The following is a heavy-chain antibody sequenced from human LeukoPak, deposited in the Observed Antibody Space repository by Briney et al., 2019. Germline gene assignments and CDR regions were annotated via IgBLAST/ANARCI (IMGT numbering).Heavy chain of an antibody. Sequence: GGSLRLSCAASGFSFSSYEMNWVRPAPGKGLEWVSFISSSGRTIYYADSVKGRSTISRDNAKNSLYLQVNGLRVEDTAVYYCARGSDSLTGYYNRNWLDPWGQGTLVTVSS. CDR3: ARGSDSLTGYYNRNWLDP. D-gene: IGHD3-9*01. CDR1: GFSFSSYE. V-gene: IGHV3-48*03. CDR2: ISSSGRTI. J-gene: IGHJ5*02.